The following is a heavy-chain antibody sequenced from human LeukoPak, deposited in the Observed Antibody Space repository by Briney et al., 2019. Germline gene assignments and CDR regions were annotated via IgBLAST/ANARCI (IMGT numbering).Heavy chain of an antibody. Sequence: EASVKVSCKASGYTFTGYYMHWVRQAPGQGLEWMGWINPNSGGTNYAQKFQGRVTMTRDTSISTAYMELSRLRSDDTAVYYCARDLRYCGGSCYGRYGYWGQGTLDTVSS. V-gene: IGHV1-2*02. CDR3: ARDLRYCGGSCYGRYGY. CDR2: INPNSGGT. CDR1: GYTFTGYY. J-gene: IGHJ4*02. D-gene: IGHD2-15*01.